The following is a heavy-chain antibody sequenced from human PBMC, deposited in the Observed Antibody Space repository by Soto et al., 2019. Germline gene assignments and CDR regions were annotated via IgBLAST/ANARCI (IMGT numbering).Heavy chain of an antibody. D-gene: IGHD6-19*01. V-gene: IGHV3-74*01. J-gene: IGHJ4*02. CDR2: INGDGTTI. Sequence: EIQLVESGGGLVQPGGSLRLSCATSGFSFRNYWMHWVRQTPGKGLVWVSRINGDGTTINYADSVKGRFTISRDNDKNTLYLQMNSLRAEDTAVYYCSGLPYWGRGTLVTVSP. CDR3: SGLPY. CDR1: GFSFRNYW.